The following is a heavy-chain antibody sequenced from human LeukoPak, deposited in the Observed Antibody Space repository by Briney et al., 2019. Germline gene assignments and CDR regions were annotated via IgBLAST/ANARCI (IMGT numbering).Heavy chain of an antibody. Sequence: SVKVSCKASGYTFTGYYMYWVRQAPGQGLEWMGGIIPIFGTANYAQKFQGRVTITTDESTSTAYMELSSLRSEDTAVYYCARDLGDFWSGYYIGYWGQGTLVTVSS. CDR3: ARDLGDFWSGYYIGY. D-gene: IGHD3-3*01. V-gene: IGHV1-69*05. J-gene: IGHJ4*02. CDR1: GYTFTGYY. CDR2: IIPIFGTA.